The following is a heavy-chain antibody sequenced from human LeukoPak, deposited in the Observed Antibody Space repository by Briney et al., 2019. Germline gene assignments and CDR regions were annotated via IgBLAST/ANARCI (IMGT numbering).Heavy chain of an antibody. CDR1: GGSIRDSSSY. V-gene: IGHV4-39*07. D-gene: IGHD6-13*01. CDR2: VYYNGNR. CDR3: ARGPGPDIQAAGSKNLFHP. Sequence: SETLSLTCTVSGGSIRDSSSYWGWIRQPPGKGLEWIGRVYYNGNRNYNPSLKGRVSMSVDPSKKQFFLELGSTAAADGALCFRARGPGPDIQAAGSKNLFHPGGQGTPVT. J-gene: IGHJ5*02.